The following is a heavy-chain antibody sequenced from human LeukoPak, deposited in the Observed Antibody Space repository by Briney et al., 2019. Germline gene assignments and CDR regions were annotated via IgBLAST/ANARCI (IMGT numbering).Heavy chain of an antibody. CDR2: IYTNGNT. CDR1: GFTVSLYY. V-gene: IGHV3-53*01. Sequence: GGSLRLSCAASGFTVSLYYMTWVRQAPGMGLEWVSAIYTNGNTYYADSVRGRFTISRDNFRNILYLQLNSLRGDDTAVYYCARDRPHGGHNGFDSWGQGTLVTVSS. CDR3: ARDRPHGGHNGFDS. D-gene: IGHD4-23*01. J-gene: IGHJ4*02.